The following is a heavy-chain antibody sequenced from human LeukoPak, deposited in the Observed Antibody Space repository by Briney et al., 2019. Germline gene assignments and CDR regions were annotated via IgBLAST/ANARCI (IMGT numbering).Heavy chain of an antibody. J-gene: IGHJ4*02. CDR1: GYIFSTYW. Sequence: GGSLEISCKGSGYIFSTYWIGWVREMPGKGLGWMGIIYPGKSDTRNSPSFQGQVTISVYKSINTAYLQWSSLKASDTAMYYCARFHGSGTSSYFDSWGQGTPVTVSS. D-gene: IGHD3-10*01. V-gene: IGHV5-51*01. CDR2: IYPGKSDT. CDR3: ARFHGSGTSSYFDS.